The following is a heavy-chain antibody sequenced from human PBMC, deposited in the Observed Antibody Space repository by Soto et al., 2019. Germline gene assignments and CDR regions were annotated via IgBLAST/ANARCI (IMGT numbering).Heavy chain of an antibody. D-gene: IGHD2-15*01. CDR1: GASVSVVSYT. CDR2: IYYSGST. J-gene: IGHJ5*02. Sequence: QGKLRESGPGLLSPSGPRPPPAPFLGASVSVVSYTGGGFRRPPGKGREWIGNIYYSGSTNYNPSLNSRVTISVDTSKNQFSLKLSSVTAADTAVYYCARAVYCSGGSCLDPWGQGTLVTVSS. V-gene: IGHV4-61*01. CDR3: ARAVYCSGGSCLDP.